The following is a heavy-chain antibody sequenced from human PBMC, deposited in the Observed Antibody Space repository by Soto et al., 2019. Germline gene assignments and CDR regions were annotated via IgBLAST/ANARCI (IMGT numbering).Heavy chain of an antibody. CDR1: GYTFTDAY. J-gene: IGHJ4*02. Sequence: QVRLVQSGAEVKKPGASVKVTCKPSGYTFTDAYIHWVRQAPGQGLEWLGWINPKNGGTNYAQKFQGRVTMTRDTSSSTAFMELSSLNSNDPTVYYCAREEGTELDFWGQGPLVTVSS. CDR2: INPKNGGT. V-gene: IGHV1-2*02. D-gene: IGHD1-7*01. CDR3: AREEGTELDF.